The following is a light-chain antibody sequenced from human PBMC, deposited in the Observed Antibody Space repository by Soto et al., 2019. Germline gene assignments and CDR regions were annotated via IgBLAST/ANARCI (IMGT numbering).Light chain of an antibody. CDR3: QQYKKWPRT. CDR2: GAS. Sequence: EIVMTQSPATLPVSPGERATLSCRASQSVSSNLAWYQQKPGQAPRLLIYGASTRATDMPGRFSGRGSGTEFTLTISSLQSEDFAVYYCQQYKKWPRTFGQGTKVDIK. CDR1: QSVSSN. J-gene: IGKJ1*01. V-gene: IGKV3-15*01.